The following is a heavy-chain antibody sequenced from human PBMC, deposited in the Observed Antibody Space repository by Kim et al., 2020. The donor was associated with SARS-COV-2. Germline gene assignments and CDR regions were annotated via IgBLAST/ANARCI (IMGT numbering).Heavy chain of an antibody. V-gene: IGHV3-72*01. CDR2: IRNKIRGYTT. CDR1: GFTFSDSY. D-gene: IGHD2-2*01. CDR3: TTAYCSIPACYGFDN. Sequence: GGSLRLSCAASGFTFSDSYMDWVRQAPGKGLEWVGRIRNKIRGYTTDYAACVKSRFTVSRDDSRNSLYLQMNSLKTDDTAVYYCTTAYCSIPACYGFDNWGQGTMVTVSS. J-gene: IGHJ4*02.